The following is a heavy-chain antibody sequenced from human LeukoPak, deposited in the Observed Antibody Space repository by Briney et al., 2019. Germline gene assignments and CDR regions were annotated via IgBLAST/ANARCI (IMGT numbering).Heavy chain of an antibody. CDR2: IYYSGST. V-gene: IGHV4-59*01. CDR1: GGSITGYY. CDR3: AREVNSGDYSDYFDY. J-gene: IGHJ4*02. Sequence: PSETLSLTCTVSGGSITGYYWSWIRQPPGKGLEWIGYIYYSGSTNYNPSLKSRVTISVDTSKNQFSLRLRSVTAGDTALYCCAREVNSGDYSDYFDYWGQGTLVTVSS. D-gene: IGHD1-26*01.